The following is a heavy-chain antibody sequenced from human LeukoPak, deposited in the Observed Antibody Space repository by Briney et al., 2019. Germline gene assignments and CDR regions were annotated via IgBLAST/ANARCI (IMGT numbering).Heavy chain of an antibody. CDR3: AAEGRPTVVTFRKGAVDL. D-gene: IGHD4-23*01. J-gene: IGHJ3*01. V-gene: IGHV1-58*01. Sequence: GTSVKVSCKASGFTFTSSAVQWVRQTRGQRLEWIGWIVVGSGNTNYAQKFQERVTITRDMSTSTVYMELSSLRSEDTAVYYCAAEGRPTVVTFRKGAVDLWGQGTMVTVSS. CDR1: GFTFTSSA. CDR2: IVVGSGNT.